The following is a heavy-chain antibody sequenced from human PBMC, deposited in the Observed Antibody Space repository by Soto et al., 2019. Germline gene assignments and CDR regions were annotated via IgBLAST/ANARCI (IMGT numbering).Heavy chain of an antibody. CDR2: IYYTGST. CDR3: ARNRYCSGTSCFSYGMDV. CDR1: GGSISNYY. V-gene: IGHV4-59*01. Sequence: SETLSLTCTVSGGSISNYYWSWIRQPPGKGLEWIGYIYYTGSTNYNPSLKSRVTISVDTSKNQFSLRLSSVSAADTAVYYCARNRYCSGTSCFSYGMDVWGQGTTVTVSS. D-gene: IGHD2-2*01. J-gene: IGHJ6*02.